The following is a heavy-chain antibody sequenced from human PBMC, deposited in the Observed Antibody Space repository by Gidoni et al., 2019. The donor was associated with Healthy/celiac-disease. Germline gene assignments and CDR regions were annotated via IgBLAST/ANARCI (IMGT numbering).Heavy chain of an antibody. CDR3: ATGAGKWLLRSNWFDP. CDR2: FDPEDGET. V-gene: IGHV1-24*01. Sequence: QFQLVQSGAEVKKPGASVKVSCNVSGSTLTELSMPWVRQPPGQGLEWMGGFDPEDGETIYAQKIQGRGTMTEDTYTDTAYMELSSMRSEDTAVYYCATGAGKWLLRSNWFDPWGQGTLVTVSS. D-gene: IGHD6-19*01. J-gene: IGHJ5*02. CDR1: GSTLTELS.